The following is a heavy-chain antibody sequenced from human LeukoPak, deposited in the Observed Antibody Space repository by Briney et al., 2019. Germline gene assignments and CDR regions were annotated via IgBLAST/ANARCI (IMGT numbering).Heavy chain of an antibody. CDR3: AKDRGLLVPAAIGY. J-gene: IGHJ4*02. D-gene: IGHD2-2*01. V-gene: IGHV3-11*01. CDR2: ISGSSSTI. Sequence: PGGSLRLSCAASGFTFSDYYMSWIRQAPGKGLEWVSYISGSSSTIYYADSVKGRFTISRDNSKNTLYLQMNSLRAEDTAVYYCAKDRGLLVPAAIGYWGQGTLVTVSS. CDR1: GFTFSDYY.